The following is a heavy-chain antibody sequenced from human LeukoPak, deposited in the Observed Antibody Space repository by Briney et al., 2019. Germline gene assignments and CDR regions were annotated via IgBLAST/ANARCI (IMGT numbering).Heavy chain of an antibody. CDR2: IHLKGGGT. CDR1: GQIFTVDS. Sequence: GASVKVSCTASGQIFTVDSIHWVRQAPGQGLEWMGWIHLKGGGTHRAQKFQDRVTMTQGTSVSTAYMELSSLRSEDTAVYFCARGETAIPYYFDYWGQGTLVTVSS. J-gene: IGHJ4*02. V-gene: IGHV1-2*02. D-gene: IGHD5-18*01. CDR3: ARGETAIPYYFDY.